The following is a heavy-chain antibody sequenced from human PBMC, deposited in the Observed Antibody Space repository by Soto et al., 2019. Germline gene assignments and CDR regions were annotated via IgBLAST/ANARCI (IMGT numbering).Heavy chain of an antibody. Sequence: SVKVSCKASGGTFSTYGISWVRQAPGQGLEGMGGITAIFGAANYAPKFQGRVTITADESTSTAYMELNSLRSEDSAGYYCARSEEVRSEDGNTDVGPNNWIDPWGQGTLVTVSS. CDR2: ITAIFGAA. CDR1: GGTFSTYG. D-gene: IGHD1-7*01. CDR3: ARSEEVRSEDGNTDVGPNNWIDP. V-gene: IGHV1-69*13. J-gene: IGHJ5*02.